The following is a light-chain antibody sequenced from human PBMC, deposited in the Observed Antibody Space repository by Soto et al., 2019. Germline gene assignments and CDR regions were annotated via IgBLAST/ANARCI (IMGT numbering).Light chain of an antibody. CDR1: ESVVSNY. J-gene: IGKJ1*01. V-gene: IGKV3-20*01. Sequence: EIVLTQSPGTLSLSPGARATLSCRATESVVSNYLAWYQLKPGQAPRLLIFGASGRATGIPDRFSGSGSGTDFTLTISRLEPEDLAVYYCQQYGSLSWTFGQGTKVDIK. CDR2: GAS. CDR3: QQYGSLSWT.